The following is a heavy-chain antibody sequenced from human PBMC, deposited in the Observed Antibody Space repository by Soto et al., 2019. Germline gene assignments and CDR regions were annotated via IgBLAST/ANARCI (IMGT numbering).Heavy chain of an antibody. V-gene: IGHV3-21*01. CDR2: ISSSSSYI. CDR3: ARGRMVRGGRIFAY. CDR1: GFTFSSYS. Sequence: GGSLRLSCAASGFTFSSYSMNWVRQAPGKGLEWVSSISSSSSYIYYADSVKGRFTISRDNAKNSLYLQMNSLRAEDTAVYYCARGRMVRGGRIFAYWGQGTLVTVSS. J-gene: IGHJ4*02. D-gene: IGHD3-10*01.